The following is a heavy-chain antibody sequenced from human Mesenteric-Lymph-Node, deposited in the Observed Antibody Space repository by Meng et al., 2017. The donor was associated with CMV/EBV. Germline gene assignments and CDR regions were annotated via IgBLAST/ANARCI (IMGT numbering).Heavy chain of an antibody. CDR2: IYPSGST. D-gene: IGHD4-23*01. V-gene: IGHV4-31*02. CDR1: GVSVRSACSS. Sequence: VSGVSVRSACSSSRWIRQHPWTGLDWIGYIYPSGSTHYGPSLKSRVTISVDTSKNQFSLKLNSVTATDTAVYYCARARTVVTTHIDYWGQGTLVTVSS. CDR3: ARARTVVTTHIDY. J-gene: IGHJ4*02.